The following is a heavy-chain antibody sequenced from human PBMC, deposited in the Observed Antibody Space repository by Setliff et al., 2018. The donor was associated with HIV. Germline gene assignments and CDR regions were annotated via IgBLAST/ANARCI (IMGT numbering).Heavy chain of an antibody. CDR1: GFTFNTYW. CDR2: SNSDGSST. CDR3: AKDRDYDFWSGYYSNDAFDI. Sequence: GGSLRLSCAASGFTFNTYWMHWVRQSPGKGLVWVSHSNSDGSSTTYADSVKGRFTISRDNSKNTLYLQMNSLRAEDTAVYYCAKDRDYDFWSGYYSNDAFDIWGQGTTVTVSS. J-gene: IGHJ3*02. D-gene: IGHD3-3*01. V-gene: IGHV3-74*03.